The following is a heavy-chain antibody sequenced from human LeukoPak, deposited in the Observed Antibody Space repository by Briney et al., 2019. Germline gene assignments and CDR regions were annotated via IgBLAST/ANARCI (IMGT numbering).Heavy chain of an antibody. J-gene: IGHJ4*02. V-gene: IGHV3-48*01. D-gene: IGHD2-21*02. CDR1: GFTFSSYE. CDR3: ARVRAYCGGDCYPFDC. Sequence: GGSLRLSCAASGFTFSSYEMNWVRQAPGKGLEWVSYISRSSSTIYYADSVKGRFTISRDNAKNSLYLQMNSLRAEDTAVYYCARVRAYCGGDCYPFDCWGQGTLVTVSS. CDR2: ISRSSSTI.